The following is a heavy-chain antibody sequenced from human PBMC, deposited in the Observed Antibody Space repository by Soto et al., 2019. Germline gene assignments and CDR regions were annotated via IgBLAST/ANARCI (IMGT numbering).Heavy chain of an antibody. J-gene: IGHJ6*02. CDR3: ARSLYCSGGSCYPVYYYYYGMDV. V-gene: IGHV1-69*13. Sequence: ASVKVSCKASGGTFSSYAISWVRQAPGQGLEWMGGIIPIFGTANYAQKFQGRVTITADESTSTAYMELSSLRSEDTAVYYCARSLYCSGGSCYPVYYYYYGMDVWGQGTTVTVSS. CDR2: IIPIFGTA. D-gene: IGHD2-15*01. CDR1: GGTFSSYA.